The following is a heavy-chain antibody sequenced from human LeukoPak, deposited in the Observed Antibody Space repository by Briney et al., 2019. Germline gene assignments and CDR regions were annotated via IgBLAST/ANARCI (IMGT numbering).Heavy chain of an antibody. J-gene: IGHJ4*02. CDR3: ARHLGVVRGVVRYFDH. Sequence: GESLKISCTGSGYTFTNYWIGWVRQMPGKGLEWLGIIYPRDSDTRYNPSFQDQVTISVDKSIRTAYLQWSSLKASDTAMYYCARHLGVVRGVVRYFDHWGQGTLVTVSS. CDR1: GYTFTNYW. V-gene: IGHV5-51*01. CDR2: IYPRDSDT. D-gene: IGHD3-10*01.